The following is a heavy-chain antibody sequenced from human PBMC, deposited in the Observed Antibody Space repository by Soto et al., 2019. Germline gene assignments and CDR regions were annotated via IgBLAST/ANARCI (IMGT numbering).Heavy chain of an antibody. J-gene: IGHJ6*03. CDR2: INDSGNI. D-gene: IGHD3-10*01. CDR3: ARGLILWFGELSRRGGYYYYMDV. V-gene: IGHV4-34*01. Sequence: WTWIRQTPEKGLEWIGEINDSGNINYHPSLKSRVTILVDRAKKQISLRLRSVTAADTAVYYCARGLILWFGELSRRGGYYYYMDVWGKGTTVTVSS.